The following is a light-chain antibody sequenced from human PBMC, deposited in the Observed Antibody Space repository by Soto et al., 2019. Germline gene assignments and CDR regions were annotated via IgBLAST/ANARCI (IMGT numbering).Light chain of an antibody. CDR1: QDINTY. Sequence: DIQLTQSPSFLSASVGDRVTITCRASQDINTYLAWYQQKPGKAPKLLIFAASTLQNGVPARFSGSGSGTEFTVTITSLQPEDFATYYCQQRKSYPITFGQGTRLEIK. CDR2: AAS. J-gene: IGKJ5*01. V-gene: IGKV1-9*01. CDR3: QQRKSYPIT.